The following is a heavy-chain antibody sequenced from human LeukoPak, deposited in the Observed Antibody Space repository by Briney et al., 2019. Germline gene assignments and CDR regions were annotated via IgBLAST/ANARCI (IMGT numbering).Heavy chain of an antibody. J-gene: IGHJ6*03. CDR3: AKDISHYYMDV. V-gene: IGHV3-33*06. CDR2: IWYDGSNK. CDR1: GFTFSSYG. Sequence: GRSLRLSCAASGFTFSSYGMHWVRQAPGKGLEWAAVIWYDGSNKYYADSVKGRFTISRDNSKNTLYLQMNSLRAEDTAVYYCAKDISHYYMDVWGKGTTVTVSS.